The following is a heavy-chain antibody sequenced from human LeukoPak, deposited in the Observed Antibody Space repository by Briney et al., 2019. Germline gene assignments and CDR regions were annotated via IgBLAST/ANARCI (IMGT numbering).Heavy chain of an antibody. J-gene: IGHJ4*02. D-gene: IGHD6-19*01. Sequence: ASVKVSCKASGYTFTSYGISWVRQAPGQGLEWMGWISAYNGNTNYAQKFQGRVTITADESTSTAYMELSSLRSEDTAVYYCARVDGSGWYIGIDYWGQGTLVTVSS. CDR1: GYTFTSYG. CDR2: ISAYNGNT. V-gene: IGHV1-18*01. CDR3: ARVDGSGWYIGIDY.